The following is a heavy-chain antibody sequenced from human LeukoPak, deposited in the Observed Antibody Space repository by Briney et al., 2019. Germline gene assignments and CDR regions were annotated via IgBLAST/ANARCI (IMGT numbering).Heavy chain of an antibody. V-gene: IGHV3-23*01. J-gene: IGHJ4*02. CDR1: GFTFSSYA. D-gene: IGHD3-22*01. CDR2: ISGSGGST. CDR3: AKGDDSSGYYYDRKAFDY. Sequence: GGSLRLSCVASGFTFSSYAMSWVRQAPGKGLEWVSAISGSGGSTYYADSVKGRFTISRDNSKNTLYLQMNSLRVEDTAVYYCAKGDDSSGYYYDRKAFDYWGQGTLVTVSS.